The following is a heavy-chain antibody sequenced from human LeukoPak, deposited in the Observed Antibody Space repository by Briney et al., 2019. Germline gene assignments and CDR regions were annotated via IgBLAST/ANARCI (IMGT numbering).Heavy chain of an antibody. CDR1: GFTFSSYE. Sequence: GGSLRLSCAASGFTFSSYEMNWVRQAPGKGLEWVSYISSSGSTIYYADSVKGRFTISRDNAKNSLYLQMNSLRAEDTAVYYCARQDYERGGRALDIGGKGTMVTV. V-gene: IGHV3-48*03. J-gene: IGHJ3*02. D-gene: IGHD2-15*01. CDR3: ARQDYERGGRALDI. CDR2: ISSSGSTI.